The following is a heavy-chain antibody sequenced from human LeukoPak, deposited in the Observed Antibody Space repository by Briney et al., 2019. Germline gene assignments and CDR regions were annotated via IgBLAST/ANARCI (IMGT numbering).Heavy chain of an antibody. D-gene: IGHD2-2*01. CDR3: ARAGYCSSTPVKGACYYYMDV. CDR2: MKPNSGNK. CDR1: GYTFTSYD. V-gene: IGHV1-8*03. Sequence: ASVKVSCKASGYTFTSYDINWVRQATGQGLEWMGWMKPNSGNKGYAQKLQGRVTITRNTSISTAFKELSSLRSEDTVVYYCARAGYCSSTPVKGACYYYMDVWGKGTTVTVSS. J-gene: IGHJ6*03.